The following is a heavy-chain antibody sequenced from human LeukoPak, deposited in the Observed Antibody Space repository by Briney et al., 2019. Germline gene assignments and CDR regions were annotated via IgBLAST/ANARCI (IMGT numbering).Heavy chain of an antibody. Sequence: SETLSLTCAVSGYSISSGYYWGWIRQPPGKGLEWIGSIYHSGSTYYNPSLKSRVTISVDTSKNQFSLKLSSVTAADTAVYYCARLKPYDILTGHYFDYWGQGTLVTVSS. CDR3: ARLKPYDILTGHYFDY. J-gene: IGHJ4*02. D-gene: IGHD3-9*01. CDR2: IYHSGST. CDR1: GYSISSGYY. V-gene: IGHV4-38-2*01.